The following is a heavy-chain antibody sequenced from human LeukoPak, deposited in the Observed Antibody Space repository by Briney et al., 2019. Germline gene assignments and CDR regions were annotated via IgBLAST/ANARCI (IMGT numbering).Heavy chain of an antibody. CDR1: GGSISSGGYS. Sequence: SQTLSLTCAVSGGSISSGGYSWSWIRQPPGKGLEWIGYIYYSGSTNYNPSLKSRVTISVDTSKNQFSLKLSSVTAADTAVYYCARTPLGRRTDNSGYFDLWGRGTLVTVSS. CDR3: ARTPLGRRTDNSGYFDL. J-gene: IGHJ2*01. D-gene: IGHD6-25*01. CDR2: IYYSGST. V-gene: IGHV4-30-4*07.